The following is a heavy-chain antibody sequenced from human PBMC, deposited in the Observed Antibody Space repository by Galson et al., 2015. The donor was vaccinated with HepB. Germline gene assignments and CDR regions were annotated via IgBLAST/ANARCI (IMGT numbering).Heavy chain of an antibody. D-gene: IGHD2-2*01. V-gene: IGHV4-4*02. CDR2: IYHSGST. Sequence: LSLTCAVSGGSISSSNWWSWVRQPPGKGLEWIGEIYHSGSTNYNPSLKSRVTISVDKSKNQFSLKLSSVTAADTAVYYCASHIVVVPAANNWFDPWGQGTLVTVSS. CDR3: ASHIVVVPAANNWFDP. CDR1: GGSISSSNW. J-gene: IGHJ5*02.